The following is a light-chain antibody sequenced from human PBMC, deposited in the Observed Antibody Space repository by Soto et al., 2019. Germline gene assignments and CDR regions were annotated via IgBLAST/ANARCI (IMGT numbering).Light chain of an antibody. CDR3: QHYDSSLWT. V-gene: IGKV3-20*01. CDR2: DAS. J-gene: IGKJ1*01. Sequence: EIVLTQSPGTLSLSPGERATLSCRASQSVSSTNLAWYQQKPGQAPRLLIYDASSRATGIPDRFSGSGSGTDFTLTISRLEPEDFVVYYCQHYDSSLWTFGQGTQVEIK. CDR1: QSVSSTN.